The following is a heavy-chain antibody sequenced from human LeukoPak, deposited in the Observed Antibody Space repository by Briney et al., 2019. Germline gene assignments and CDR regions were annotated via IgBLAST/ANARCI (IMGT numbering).Heavy chain of an antibody. Sequence: PGGSLRLSCAASGFTFSTYWMSWVRQAPGKGLEWVANIKQDGSETYYLDSVKGRFTISRDNAKNSLYLQMNSLRAEDTAVYFRTRAAAAGIDYWGQGTLVTVSS. CDR1: GFTFSTYW. V-gene: IGHV3-7*01. CDR3: TRAAAAGIDY. CDR2: IKQDGSET. J-gene: IGHJ4*02. D-gene: IGHD6-13*01.